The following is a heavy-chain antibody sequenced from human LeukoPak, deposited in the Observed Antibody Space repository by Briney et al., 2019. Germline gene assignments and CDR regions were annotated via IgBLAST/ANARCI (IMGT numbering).Heavy chain of an antibody. CDR1: GFTFSSYA. J-gene: IGHJ4*02. V-gene: IGHV3-30-3*01. CDR3: ARDTVGAAAY. D-gene: IGHD2-2*01. CDR2: ISYDGSNK. Sequence: GGSLRLSWAASGFTFSSYAMHWVRQAPGKGLEWVAVISYDGSNKYYADSVKGRFTISRDNSKNTLYLQMNSLRADDTAVYYCARDTVGAAAYWGQGTLVTVSS.